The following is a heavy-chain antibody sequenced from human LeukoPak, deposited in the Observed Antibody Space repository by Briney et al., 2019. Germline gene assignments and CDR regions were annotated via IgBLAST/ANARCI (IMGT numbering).Heavy chain of an antibody. CDR3: AKASTFTGFSTDV. J-gene: IGHJ6*04. CDR2: ISWYSATI. Sequence: GGSLRLSCAASGFTFNDYDKHWVRQAPGKGLEWVSGISWYSATIRYADSVEGRLTISRDNAKNSLYLQMNSLRAEDTALYYCAKASTFTGFSTDVWGKGTTVTVST. V-gene: IGHV3-9*01. D-gene: IGHD2/OR15-2a*01. CDR1: GFTFNDYD.